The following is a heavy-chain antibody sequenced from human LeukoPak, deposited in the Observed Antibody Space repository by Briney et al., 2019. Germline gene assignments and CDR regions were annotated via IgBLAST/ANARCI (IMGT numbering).Heavy chain of an antibody. Sequence: PGGSLRLSCAASGFTFSSYSMNWVRQAPGKGLEWVSYISSSSDTIYYADSVKGRFTISRDNAKRSLYLQMYSLRAEDTAVYYCATVRAPYSGSYYYWGQGTLVTVSS. V-gene: IGHV3-48*01. CDR2: ISSSSDTI. CDR1: GFTFSSYS. D-gene: IGHD1-26*01. J-gene: IGHJ4*02. CDR3: ATVRAPYSGSYYY.